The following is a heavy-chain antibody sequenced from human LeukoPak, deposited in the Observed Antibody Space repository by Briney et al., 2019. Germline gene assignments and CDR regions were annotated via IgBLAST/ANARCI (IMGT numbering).Heavy chain of an antibody. CDR1: GYTFTSYY. Sequence: ASVKVSCKASGYTFTSYYIHWVRQAPGQGLEWMGWINPNSGGTNYAQKFQGRVTMTRDTSISTAYMELSRLRSDDTAMYYCARYYIEGRCFDYWGQGTLVTVSS. CDR3: ARYYIEGRCFDY. J-gene: IGHJ4*02. D-gene: IGHD3-10*01. CDR2: INPNSGGT. V-gene: IGHV1-2*02.